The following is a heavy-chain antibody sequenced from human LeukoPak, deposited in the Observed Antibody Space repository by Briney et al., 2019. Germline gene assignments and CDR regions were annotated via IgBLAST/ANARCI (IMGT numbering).Heavy chain of an antibody. D-gene: IGHD2-21*02. CDR1: GYTFTGYY. CDR3: ATESVVVTARGMDV. Sequence: ASVKVSCKASGYTFTGYYMHWVRQAPGQGLEWMGWINPNSGGTNYAQKFQGRVTMTRDTSISTAYMELSRLRSDDTAVYYCATESVVVTARGMDVWGKGTTVTISS. V-gene: IGHV1-2*02. CDR2: INPNSGGT. J-gene: IGHJ6*03.